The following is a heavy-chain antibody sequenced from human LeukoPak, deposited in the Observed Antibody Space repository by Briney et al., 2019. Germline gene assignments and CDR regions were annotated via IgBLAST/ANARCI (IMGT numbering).Heavy chain of an antibody. CDR1: GFTFSTYA. V-gene: IGHV3-23*01. CDR2: ISGTGYAT. CDR3: AKDEQYDFWSGYYPDYYYGMDV. D-gene: IGHD3-3*01. Sequence: PGGSLRLSCAASGFTFSTYAMSWVRQAPGKGLEWVSAISGTGYATYYADSVKGRFTISRDNSKNTLFLQMDSLGAEDTAVYYCAKDEQYDFWSGYYPDYYYGMDVWGQGTTVTVSS. J-gene: IGHJ6*02.